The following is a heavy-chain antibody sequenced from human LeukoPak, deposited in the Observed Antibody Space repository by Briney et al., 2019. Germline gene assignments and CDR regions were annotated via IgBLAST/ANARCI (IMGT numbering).Heavy chain of an antibody. CDR2: IIPIFGTA. CDR3: ARETHNIGYCSGGSCYSIDY. V-gene: IGHV1-69*05. D-gene: IGHD2-15*01. Sequence: SVKVSCKASGGTFSSYAISWVRQAPGQGLEWMGRIIPIFGTANYAQKFQGRVTITTDESTSTAYMELSSLRSEDTAVYYCARETHNIGYCSGGSCYSIDYWGQGTLVTVSS. CDR1: GGTFSSYA. J-gene: IGHJ4*02.